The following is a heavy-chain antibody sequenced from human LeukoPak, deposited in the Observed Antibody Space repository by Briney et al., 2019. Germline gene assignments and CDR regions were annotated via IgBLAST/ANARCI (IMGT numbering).Heavy chain of an antibody. J-gene: IGHJ4*02. CDR1: GFTFDDYG. V-gene: IGHV3-9*01. D-gene: IGHD6-13*01. CDR3: AKDYGYSSGWYDY. Sequence: GGSLRLSCEASGFTFDDYGMHWVRQAPGKGLEWVSTISWNSASVGYVDPVKGRFTISRDNAKKTLYLQMNSLRPEDTALYYCAKDYGYSSGWYDYWGQGTLVTVSS. CDR2: ISWNSASV.